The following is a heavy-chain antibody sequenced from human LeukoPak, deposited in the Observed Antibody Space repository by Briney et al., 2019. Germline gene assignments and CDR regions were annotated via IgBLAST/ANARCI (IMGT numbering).Heavy chain of an antibody. Sequence: GGSLRLSCAASGFTFSGSAMHWVRQASGKGLEWVSYISSGGSTIYYADSVKGRFTISRDNAKNSLYLQMNSLRAEDTAVYYCARTFRGIDYWGQGTLVTVSS. CDR3: ARTFRGIDY. D-gene: IGHD3-10*01. CDR2: ISSGGSTI. CDR1: GFTFSGSA. V-gene: IGHV3-48*03. J-gene: IGHJ4*02.